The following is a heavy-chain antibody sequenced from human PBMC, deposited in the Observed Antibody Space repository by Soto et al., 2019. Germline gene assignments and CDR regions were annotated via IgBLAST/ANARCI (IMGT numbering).Heavy chain of an antibody. CDR1: GGSISSGDYY. J-gene: IGHJ4*02. V-gene: IGHV4-30-4*01. CDR3: ARGAEDTAMGFDY. Sequence: QVQLQESGPGLVKPSQTLSLTCTVAGGSISSGDYYWSWIRQPPGKGRAWMGYIYYSGSTYYNPSLKSRVTISVDTSKNPFSLELSSVTAADTAVYYCARGAEDTAMGFDYWGQGTLVTVSS. D-gene: IGHD5-18*01. CDR2: IYYSGST.